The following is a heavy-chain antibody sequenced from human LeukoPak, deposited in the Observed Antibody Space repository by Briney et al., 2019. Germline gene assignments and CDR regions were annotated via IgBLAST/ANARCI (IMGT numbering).Heavy chain of an antibody. Sequence: SETLSLTCTVSGYSISSGYYWGWLRQPPGKGLGWIGSFYHSGSTYYNPSLKGRVTISVDTSKNQFSLKLSSVTAADTAVYYCARARVNYDFWSGFEPATNWFDPWGQGTLVTVSS. CDR1: GYSISSGYY. CDR3: ARARVNYDFWSGFEPATNWFDP. V-gene: IGHV4-38-2*02. D-gene: IGHD3-3*01. J-gene: IGHJ5*02. CDR2: FYHSGST.